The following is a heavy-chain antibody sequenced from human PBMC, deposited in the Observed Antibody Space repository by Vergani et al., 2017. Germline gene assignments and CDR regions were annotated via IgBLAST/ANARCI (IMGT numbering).Heavy chain of an antibody. CDR1: GYSFTSYW. CDR3: ARPQGEGAVAGPDYFDY. Sequence: EVQLVQSGAEVKKPGESLRISCKGSGYSFTSYWISWVRQMPGKGLEWMGRIDPSDSDTRYSPSFQGQVTISADKSISTAYLQWSSLKASDTAMYYCARPQGEGAVAGPDYFDYWGQGTLVTVSS. J-gene: IGHJ4*02. D-gene: IGHD6-19*01. CDR2: IDPSDSDT. V-gene: IGHV5-10-1*03.